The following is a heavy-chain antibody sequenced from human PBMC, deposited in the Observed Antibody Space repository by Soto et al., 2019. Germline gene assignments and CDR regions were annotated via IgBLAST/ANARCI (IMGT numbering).Heavy chain of an antibody. CDR2: MLHSGGA. Sequence: SETLSRTGVVSDGSISTYDWWTWVRQPPGKGLEWIGKMLHSGGADDSPSLKSRGTISSDSSKNHFSLRLTAVTAADTPLYYCATGNVDSMLEYCCQRTQVTVSS. CDR1: DGSISTYDW. J-gene: IGHJ4*02. CDR3: ATGNVDSMLEY. D-gene: IGHD3-3*01. V-gene: IGHV4-4*02.